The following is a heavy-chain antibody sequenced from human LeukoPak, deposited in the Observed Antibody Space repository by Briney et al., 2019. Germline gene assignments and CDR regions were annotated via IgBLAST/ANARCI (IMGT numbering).Heavy chain of an antibody. J-gene: IGHJ6*03. CDR2: ISFNSGTI. CDR3: ARDQSCSSTSCQRPVYYYYYMDV. CDR1: GFTFNNYN. V-gene: IGHV3-48*04. D-gene: IGHD2-2*01. Sequence: GGSLRLSCAASGFTFNNYNMNWVRQAPGKGLGWFSYISFNSGTIYYADSVRGRFTISRDNAKNSLYLQMNSLRAEDTAVYYCARDQSCSSTSCQRPVYYYYYMDVWGKGTTVTVSS.